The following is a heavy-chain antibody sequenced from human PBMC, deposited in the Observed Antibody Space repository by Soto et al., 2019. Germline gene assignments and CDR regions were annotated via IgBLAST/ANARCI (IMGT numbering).Heavy chain of an antibody. D-gene: IGHD3-9*01. CDR2: IYYSGST. CDR1: GGSISSSSYY. V-gene: IGHV4-39*01. CDR3: ARQDDILTGYYGY. J-gene: IGHJ4*02. Sequence: SETLSLTCTVSGGSISSSSYYWGWIRQPPGKGLEWIGSIYYSGSTYYNPSLKSRVTISVDTSKNQFSLKLSSVTAADTAVYYCARQDDILTGYYGYWGQGTLVTVSS.